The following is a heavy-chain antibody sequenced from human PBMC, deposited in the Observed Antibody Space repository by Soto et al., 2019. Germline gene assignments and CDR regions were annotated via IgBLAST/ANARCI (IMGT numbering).Heavy chain of an antibody. CDR2: IYPGDSDI. D-gene: IGHD3-22*01. CDR1: GYNFTNYS. V-gene: IGHV5-51*01. CDR3: AILTSYIHSRGYYNRHDAFDI. Sequence: GVSLTISCLACGYNFTNYSIGWVRQIPGKGLEWMGIIYPGDSDISYSPSFQGQVIISADKSISTAYLQWSSLKASDTAMYYCAILTSYIHSRGYYNRHDAFDIWGQVDTVTVSS. J-gene: IGHJ3*02.